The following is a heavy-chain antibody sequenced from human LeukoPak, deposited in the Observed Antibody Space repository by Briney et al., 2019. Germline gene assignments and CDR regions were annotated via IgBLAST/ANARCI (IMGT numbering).Heavy chain of an antibody. Sequence: GGSLRLSCAASGFTFSSYSMNWVRQAPGKGLKWVSYISSSSSTIYYADSVKGRFTISRDNAKNSLYLQMNSLRAEDTAVYYCARAPPGSFSFDIWGQGTMVTVSS. CDR3: ARAPPGSFSFDI. CDR2: ISSSSSTI. CDR1: GFTFSSYS. D-gene: IGHD6-13*01. J-gene: IGHJ3*02. V-gene: IGHV3-48*01.